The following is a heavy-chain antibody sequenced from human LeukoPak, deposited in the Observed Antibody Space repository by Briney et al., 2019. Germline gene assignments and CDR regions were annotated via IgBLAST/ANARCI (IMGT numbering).Heavy chain of an antibody. D-gene: IGHD6-13*01. CDR3: ARGVRRYSSSPGY. CDR2: INHSGST. J-gene: IGHJ4*02. Sequence: SETLSLTRAVYGGSFSGYYWSWIRQPPGKGLEWIGEINHSGSTNYNPSLKSRVTISVDTSKNQFSLKLSSVTAADTAVYYCARGVRRYSSSPGYWGQGTLVTVSS. V-gene: IGHV4-34*01. CDR1: GGSFSGYY.